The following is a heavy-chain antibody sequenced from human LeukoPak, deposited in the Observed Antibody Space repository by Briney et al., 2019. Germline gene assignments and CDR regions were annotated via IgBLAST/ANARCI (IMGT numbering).Heavy chain of an antibody. CDR3: ARNLWFGESSDAFDM. CDR2: INPSGGST. J-gene: IGHJ3*02. CDR1: GYTFTSYH. D-gene: IGHD3-10*01. Sequence: ASVRVSCKASGYTFTSYHMHWVRQAPGQGLEWMGIINPSGGSTNYAQRFRGRVTMTRDMSTGTVYMELSSLTSEDTAVYYCARNLWFGESSDAFDMWGQGTMVTVSS. V-gene: IGHV1-46*01.